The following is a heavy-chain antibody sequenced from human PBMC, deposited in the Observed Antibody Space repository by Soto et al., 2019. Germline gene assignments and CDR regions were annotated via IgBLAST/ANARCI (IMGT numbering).Heavy chain of an antibody. CDR2: IYHSGST. Sequence: PSETLSLTCAVSGGSISSSNWWSWVRQPPGKGLEWIGEIYHSGSTNYNPSLKSRVTISVDKSKNQFSLKLSSVTAADTAVYYCAGSIAAQAWFDPWGQGTLVTVSS. J-gene: IGHJ5*02. D-gene: IGHD6-6*01. V-gene: IGHV4-4*02. CDR1: GGSISSSNW. CDR3: AGSIAAQAWFDP.